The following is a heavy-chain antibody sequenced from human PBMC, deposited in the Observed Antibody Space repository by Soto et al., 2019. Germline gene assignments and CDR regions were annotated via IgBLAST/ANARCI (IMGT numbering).Heavy chain of an antibody. CDR2: ISGSGGST. CDR1: GFTFSSYA. J-gene: IGHJ4*02. V-gene: IGHV3-23*01. CDR3: AKSPPYGDHYFDY. Sequence: GGSLRLSCAASGFTFSSYAMSWVRQAPGKGLEWVSAISGSGGSTYYADSVKGRFTISRDNSKSTLYLQMNTLRAEDTAVYYCAKSPPYGDHYFDYWGQGTLVTVSS. D-gene: IGHD4-17*01.